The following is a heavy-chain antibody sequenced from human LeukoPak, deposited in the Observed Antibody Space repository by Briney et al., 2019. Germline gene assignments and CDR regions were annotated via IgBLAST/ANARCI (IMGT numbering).Heavy chain of an antibody. CDR1: GYTFTSYD. D-gene: IGHD2-2*01. Sequence: ASVKVSCKASGYTFTSYDINWVRQATGQGLEWMGWMNPNSGNTGYAQKFQGRVTITRNTSISTAYMELSSLRSEDTAVYNCARANRGYYAKGRHYYYMDVWGKGTTVTISS. J-gene: IGHJ6*03. V-gene: IGHV1-8*03. CDR3: ARANRGYYAKGRHYYYMDV. CDR2: MNPNSGNT.